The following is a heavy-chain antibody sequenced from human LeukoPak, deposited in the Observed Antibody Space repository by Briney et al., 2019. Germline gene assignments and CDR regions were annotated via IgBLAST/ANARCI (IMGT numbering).Heavy chain of an antibody. CDR2: ISAYNGNT. V-gene: IGHV1-18*01. CDR1: GYTFTSYG. CDR3: ARDYRLQGRSPMIFDY. Sequence: ASVKVSCKASGYTFTSYGISWVRQAPGQGLEWMGWISAYNGNTNYAQKLQGRVTMTTDTSTSTAYVELRSLRSDDTAVYYCARDYRLQGRSPMIFDYWGQGTLVTVSS. D-gene: IGHD1-26*01. J-gene: IGHJ4*02.